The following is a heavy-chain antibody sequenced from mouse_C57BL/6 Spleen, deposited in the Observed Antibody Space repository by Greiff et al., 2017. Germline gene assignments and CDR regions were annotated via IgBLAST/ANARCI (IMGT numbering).Heavy chain of an antibody. Sequence: QVHVKQSGAELVKPGASVKLSCKASGYTFTEYTIHWVKQRSGQGLEWIGWFYPGSGSIKYNEKFKDKATLTADKSSSTVYMELSRLTSEDSAVYFCARHEEEGAGGGLLDYWGQGTSVTVSS. J-gene: IGHJ4*01. V-gene: IGHV1-62-2*01. CDR1: GYTFTEYT. D-gene: IGHD3-3*01. CDR3: ARHEEEGAGGGLLDY. CDR2: FYPGSGSI.